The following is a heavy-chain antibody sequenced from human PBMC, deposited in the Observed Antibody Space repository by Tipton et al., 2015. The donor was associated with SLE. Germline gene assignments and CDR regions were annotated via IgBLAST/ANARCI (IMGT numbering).Heavy chain of an antibody. V-gene: IGHV4-34*09. CDR3: ARVKGRGYSYGLDY. Sequence: TLSLTCAVYGGSFSGYYWSWIRQPPGKGLEWIGEINHSGSTNYNPSLKSRVTISLDTSKNQFSLKLSSVTAADTAVYYCARVKGRGYSYGLDYWGQGTLVTVSS. D-gene: IGHD5-18*01. CDR1: GGSFSGYY. J-gene: IGHJ4*02. CDR2: INHSGST.